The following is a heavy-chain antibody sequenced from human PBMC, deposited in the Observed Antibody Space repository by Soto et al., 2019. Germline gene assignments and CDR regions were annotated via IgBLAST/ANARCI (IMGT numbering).Heavy chain of an antibody. CDR2: INHSGST. V-gene: IGHV4-34*01. D-gene: IGHD4-17*01. J-gene: IGHJ4*02. Sequence: QVQLQQWGAGLLKPSETLSLPCAVYGGSFSGYYWSWFRQPPGKGLEWIGEINHSGSTNYTPSLKSRVTISVDTSKNQFALKLSSVTAADTAVYYCARRGPTIDYWGQGTLVTVSS. CDR3: ARRGPTIDY. CDR1: GGSFSGYY.